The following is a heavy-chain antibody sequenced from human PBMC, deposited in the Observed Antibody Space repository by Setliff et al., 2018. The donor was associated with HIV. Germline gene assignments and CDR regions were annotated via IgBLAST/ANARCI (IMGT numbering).Heavy chain of an antibody. Sequence: SETLSLTCTVSGGSISSYYWCWIRQPPGKGLEWIGHIYIGSTNYNPSLKSRVTISADTSKNQFSLKLSSVTAADTAVYYCARGDTYYHDSSGYVKSALDCFDVWGQGTMVTVSS. CDR1: GGSISSYY. J-gene: IGHJ3*01. CDR3: ARGDTYYHDSSGYVKSALDCFDV. CDR2: IYIGST. V-gene: IGHV4-4*08. D-gene: IGHD3-22*01.